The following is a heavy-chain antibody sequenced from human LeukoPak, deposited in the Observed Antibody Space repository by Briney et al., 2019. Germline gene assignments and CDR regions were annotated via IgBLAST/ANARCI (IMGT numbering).Heavy chain of an antibody. CDR3: ARVRGDYGDYIFDY. Sequence: GGSLRLSCAASGFTVSSNYMSWVRQAPGKGLEWVSVIYSGGSTYCADSVKGRFTISRDNSKNTLYLQMNSLRAEDTAVYYCARVRGDYGDYIFDYWGQGTLVTVSS. D-gene: IGHD4-17*01. CDR2: IYSGGST. CDR1: GFTVSSNY. V-gene: IGHV3-53*01. J-gene: IGHJ4*02.